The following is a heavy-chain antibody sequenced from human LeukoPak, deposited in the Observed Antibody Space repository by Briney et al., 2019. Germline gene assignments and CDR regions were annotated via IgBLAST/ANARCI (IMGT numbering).Heavy chain of an antibody. D-gene: IGHD3-10*01. CDR2: IYYSGST. J-gene: IGHJ4*02. Sequence: SETLSLTCTVSGGSISSYYWSWIRQPPGKGLEWIGYIYYSGSTNYHPSLKSRVTISVDTSKNQFSLKLSSVTAADTAVYYCARDYGSGSQPFDYWGQGTLVTVSS. V-gene: IGHV4-59*01. CDR3: ARDYGSGSQPFDY. CDR1: GGSISSYY.